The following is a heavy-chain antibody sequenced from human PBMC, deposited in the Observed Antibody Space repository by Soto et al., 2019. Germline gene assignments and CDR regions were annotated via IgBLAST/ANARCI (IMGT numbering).Heavy chain of an antibody. V-gene: IGHV4-59*01. CDR3: AGTSIAARPRGYYYYGMDV. D-gene: IGHD6-6*01. CDR2: IYYSGST. CDR1: GGSISSYY. Sequence: QVQLQESGPGLVKPSETLSLTCTVPGGSISSYYWCWIRQPPGKGLECIWYIYYSGSTNYTPCLTSRRRISVDTSKDQFSLKLSSATAADTAVYYCAGTSIAARPRGYYYYGMDVWRQGPTITV. J-gene: IGHJ6*02.